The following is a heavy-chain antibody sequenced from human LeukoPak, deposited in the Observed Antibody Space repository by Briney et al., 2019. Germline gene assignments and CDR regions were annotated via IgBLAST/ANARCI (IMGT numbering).Heavy chain of an antibody. CDR1: GFTFSSYA. Sequence: PGGSLRLSCAASGFTFSSYAMSWVRQAPGKGLEWVSAISGSGGSTYYADSVKGRFTISRDNSKNTLYLQMNSLRAVDTAVYYCAKAHTLRVAPIHPDYWGQGTLVTVSS. CDR2: ISGSGGST. CDR3: AKAHTLRVAPIHPDY. D-gene: IGHD5-12*01. J-gene: IGHJ4*02. V-gene: IGHV3-23*01.